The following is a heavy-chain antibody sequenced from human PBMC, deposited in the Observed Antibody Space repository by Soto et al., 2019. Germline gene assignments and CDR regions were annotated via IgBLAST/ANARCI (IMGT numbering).Heavy chain of an antibody. J-gene: IGHJ6*03. V-gene: IGHV3-9*01. Sequence: EVQLVESGGGLVQPGRSLRLSCAASGFSFDEYAMHWVRQAPGKGLEWVSGISWNSGTMGYGDSVRGRFTISRDNAKNSLYRQMNSLRAEDTALYYCAKGFCSSARCLTYSYMDVWGKGPTVNVSS. D-gene: IGHD2-2*01. CDR3: AKGFCSSARCLTYSYMDV. CDR1: GFSFDEYA. CDR2: ISWNSGTM.